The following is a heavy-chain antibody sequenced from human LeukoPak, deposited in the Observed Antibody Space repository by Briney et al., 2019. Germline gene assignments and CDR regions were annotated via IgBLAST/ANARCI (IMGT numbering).Heavy chain of an antibody. CDR1: GFTFRSFA. V-gene: IGHV3-30*04. CDR2: ISYDGSNK. J-gene: IGHJ3*02. Sequence: PGGSLRLSCAASGFTFRSFAMHWVRQAPGKGLEWVAVISYDGSNKKYADSVKGRFTISRDNSKNSLYLQMNSLRAEDTAVYYCARILGAFDIWGQGTMVTVSS. CDR3: ARILGAFDI. D-gene: IGHD2-8*02.